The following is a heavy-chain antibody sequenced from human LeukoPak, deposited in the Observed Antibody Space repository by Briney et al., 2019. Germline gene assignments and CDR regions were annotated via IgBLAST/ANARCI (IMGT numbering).Heavy chain of an antibody. CDR3: ARVRGSYSLDY. V-gene: IGHV3-48*03. CDR2: ISSRSRTI. D-gene: IGHD1-26*01. J-gene: IGHJ4*02. CDR1: GFTFSSYE. Sequence: GGSLRLSCAASGFTFSSYEMNWVRQAPGKGLEWVSYISSRSRTIYYADSVKGRFTISRDNAKNSLYLLMNSLRAEDTAVYYCARVRGSYSLDYWGQGTLATVSS.